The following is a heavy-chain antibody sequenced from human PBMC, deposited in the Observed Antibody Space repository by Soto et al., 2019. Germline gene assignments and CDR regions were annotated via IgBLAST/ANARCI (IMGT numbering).Heavy chain of an antibody. CDR3: AKDIRDITVLVPDAFDI. V-gene: IGHV3-9*01. J-gene: IGHJ3*02. CDR1: GFTFDDYA. Sequence: GGSLRLSCAASGFTFDDYAMHWVRQAPGKGLEWVSGISWNSGSIGYADSVKGRFTISRDNAKNSLYLQMNSLRAEDTALYYCAKDIRDITVLVPDAFDIWGQGTMVTVSS. CDR2: ISWNSGSI. D-gene: IGHD6-6*01.